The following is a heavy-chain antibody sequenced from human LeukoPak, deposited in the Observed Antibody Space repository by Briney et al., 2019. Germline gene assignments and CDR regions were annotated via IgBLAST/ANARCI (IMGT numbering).Heavy chain of an antibody. Sequence: GGSLRLSCVASGFSFGSYSMTWVRQAPGKGLEYVSGISSGGTRYDADSVRGRFTISRDNSRNTLYLQMSSLRAEDTAIYYCAKAGGLAIEYFQHWGQGTLVTVSS. J-gene: IGHJ1*01. V-gene: IGHV3-23*01. CDR3: AKAGGLAIEYFQH. CDR1: GFSFGSYS. CDR2: ISSGGTR. D-gene: IGHD3-10*01.